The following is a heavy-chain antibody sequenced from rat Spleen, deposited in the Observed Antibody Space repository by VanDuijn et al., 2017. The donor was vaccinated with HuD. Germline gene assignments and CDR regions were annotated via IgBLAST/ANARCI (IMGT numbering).Heavy chain of an antibody. V-gene: IGHV5-58*01. Sequence: EVQLVETGGDLVQPGRSLKLSCVASGFTFSAYWMYWIRQAPGKGLEWVSSINTDGSNTHYRDSVKGRFTISRDNVMSTLYLQMDSLRSEDTATYYCARQDTSGYSNWFAYWGQGTLVTVSS. CDR3: ARQDTSGYSNWFAY. D-gene: IGHD4-3*01. CDR2: INTDGSNT. CDR1: GFTFSAYW. J-gene: IGHJ3*01.